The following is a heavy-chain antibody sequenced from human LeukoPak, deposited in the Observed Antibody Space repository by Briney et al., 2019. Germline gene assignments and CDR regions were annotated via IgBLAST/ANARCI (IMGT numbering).Heavy chain of an antibody. V-gene: IGHV3-66*01. CDR3: ANVGAFNI. CDR2: TYSGGAI. CDR1: GFTVSSHY. Sequence: GGSLRLSCAVSGFTVSSHYITWVRQAPGKGLEWVSLTYSGGAIYYADSVRGRFTLSRDNSKNTVYLQINSLRVEDTAMYYCANVGAFNIWGQGTMVTVSS. J-gene: IGHJ3*02.